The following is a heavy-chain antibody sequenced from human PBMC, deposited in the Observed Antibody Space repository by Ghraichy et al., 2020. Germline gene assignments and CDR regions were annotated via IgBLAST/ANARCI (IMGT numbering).Heavy chain of an antibody. CDR1: GGSISSSSYY. Sequence: SETLSLTCTVSGGSISSSSYYWGWIRQPPGKGLEWIGSIYYSGSTYYNPSLKSRVTISVDTSKNQFSLKLSSVTAADTAVYYCARQVAGYYYDSSGYFFDYWGQGTLVTVSS. D-gene: IGHD3-22*01. V-gene: IGHV4-39*07. CDR3: ARQVAGYYYDSSGYFFDY. J-gene: IGHJ4*02. CDR2: IYYSGST.